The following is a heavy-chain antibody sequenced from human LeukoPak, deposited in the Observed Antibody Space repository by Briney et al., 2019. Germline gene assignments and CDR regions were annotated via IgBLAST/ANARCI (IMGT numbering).Heavy chain of an antibody. D-gene: IGHD6-13*01. J-gene: IGHJ4*02. CDR2: ISWNSGSI. V-gene: IGHV3-9*01. CDR1: GFTFDDYA. Sequence: PGGSLRLSCAASGFTFDDYAMHWVRQAPGKGLEWVSGISWNSGSIGYADSVKGRFTISRDNAKNSLYLQMNSLRAEDTAVYYCAKTTPAGAAAGTIGYWGQGTLVTVSS. CDR3: AKTTPAGAAAGTIGY.